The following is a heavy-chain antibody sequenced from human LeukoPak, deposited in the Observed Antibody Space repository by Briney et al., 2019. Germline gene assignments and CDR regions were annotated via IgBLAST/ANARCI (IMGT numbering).Heavy chain of an antibody. CDR2: IYTSGST. CDR1: GGSIRSGSHY. CDR3: AREVPSYYYYMDV. Sequence: SQTLSLTCTVSGGSIRSGSHYWSWIRQPAGKGLEWIGRIYTSGSTNYNPSLKSRVTISVDTSKNQFSLKLSSVTAADTAVYYCAREVPSYYYYMDVWGKGTTVTVSS. V-gene: IGHV4-61*02. J-gene: IGHJ6*03.